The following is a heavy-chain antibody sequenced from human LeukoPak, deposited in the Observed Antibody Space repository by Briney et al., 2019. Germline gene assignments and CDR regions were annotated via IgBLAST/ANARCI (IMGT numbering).Heavy chain of an antibody. D-gene: IGHD2-15*01. V-gene: IGHV3-23*01. J-gene: IGHJ4*02. CDR2: ISESGFTT. CDR1: GFTFSSHA. Sequence: GGSLRLSCAASGFTFSSHAMSWVRQAPGKGLEWVSGISESGFTTYYADSVKGRFTISRDNSKNTLYLQMNSLRAEDTAVYYCARDSRRILPSDWGQGTLVTVSS. CDR3: ARDSRRILPSD.